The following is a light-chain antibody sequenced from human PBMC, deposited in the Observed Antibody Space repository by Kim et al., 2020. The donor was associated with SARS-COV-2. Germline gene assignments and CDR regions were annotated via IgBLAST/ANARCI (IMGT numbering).Light chain of an antibody. Sequence: ASTGDRVTITCRASQGISSYLAWYQQKPGKAPKLLIYAASTLQSGVPSRFSGSGSGTDFTLTISCLQSEDFATYYCQQYYSFPITFGQGTRLEIK. CDR2: AAS. V-gene: IGKV1-8*01. CDR3: QQYYSFPIT. CDR1: QGISSY. J-gene: IGKJ5*01.